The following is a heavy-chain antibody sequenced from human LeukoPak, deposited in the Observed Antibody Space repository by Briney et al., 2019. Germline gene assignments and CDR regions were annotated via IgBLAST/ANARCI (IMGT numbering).Heavy chain of an antibody. CDR3: ARDPPRDSDGYTLYYFDY. D-gene: IGHD3-22*01. J-gene: IGHJ4*02. CDR1: GFTFNSHS. CDR2: ISSGISYI. V-gene: IGHV3-21*01. Sequence: GGSLRLSCAGSGFTFNSHSMNWVRQAPGKGLEWVSSISSGISYIYYADSVKGRFTISRDNAKNSLYLQMNSLRAEDTAVYYCARDPPRDSDGYTLYYFDYWGQGTLVTVSS.